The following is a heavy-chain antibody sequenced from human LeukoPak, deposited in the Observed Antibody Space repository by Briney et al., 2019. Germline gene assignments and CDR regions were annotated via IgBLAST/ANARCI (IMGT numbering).Heavy chain of an antibody. D-gene: IGHD6-13*01. CDR1: GYTFTNHD. CDR2: INPNSGGT. V-gene: IGHV1-2*02. J-gene: IGHJ6*03. CDR3: ARESAGIAAAGDYYMDV. Sequence: ASVTVSCKASGYTFTNHDMHWVRQAPGQRLEWMGWINPNSGGTNYAQKFQGRVTMTRDTPISTAYMELSRLRSDDTAVYYCARESAGIAAAGDYYMDVWGKGTTVTVSS.